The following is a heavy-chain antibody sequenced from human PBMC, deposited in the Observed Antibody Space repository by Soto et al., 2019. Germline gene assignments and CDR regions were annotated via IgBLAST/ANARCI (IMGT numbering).Heavy chain of an antibody. CDR1: GYTFTSYG. CDR3: ARGEQDYYDSSGWFDP. D-gene: IGHD3-22*01. CDR2: ISAYNGNT. J-gene: IGHJ5*02. V-gene: IGHV1-18*01. Sequence: EASVKVSCKASGYTFTSYGISWVRQAPGQGLEWMGWISAYNGNTNYAQKLQGRVTTTTDTSTSTAYMELRSLRSDDTAVYYCARGEQDYYDSSGWFDPWGQGTLVTVSS.